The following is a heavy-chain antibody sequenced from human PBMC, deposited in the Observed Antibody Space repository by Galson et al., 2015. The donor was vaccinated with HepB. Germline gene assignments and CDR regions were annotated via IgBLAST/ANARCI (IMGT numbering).Heavy chain of an antibody. D-gene: IGHD4-11*01. CDR1: RDSVSSNSAA. V-gene: IGHV6-1*01. Sequence: CAISRDSVSSNSAAWNWIRQSPSRGLEWLGRTYYRSKWSNDYGVSVKSRITINPDTSKNQFSLQLNSVTPEDTAVYFCARESTGASDYFDYWGRGTLVTVSS. CDR2: TYYRSKWSN. J-gene: IGHJ4*02. CDR3: ARESTGASDYFDY.